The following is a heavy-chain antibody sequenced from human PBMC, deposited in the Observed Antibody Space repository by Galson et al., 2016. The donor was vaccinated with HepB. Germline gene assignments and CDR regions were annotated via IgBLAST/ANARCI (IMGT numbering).Heavy chain of an antibody. J-gene: IGHJ4*02. CDR1: GFTFGRYA. CDR2: ISGDGGST. D-gene: IGHD6-19*01. Sequence: SLRLSCAASGFTFGRYAMSWVRQAPGKGLEWASAISGDGGSTYYAGSVQGRLTSSRDRSTNTMYLQMNSLRTDDTAVYYCARFTQEWLDRVYYFDYWGQGTLVTVSS. V-gene: IGHV3-23*01. CDR3: ARFTQEWLDRVYYFDY.